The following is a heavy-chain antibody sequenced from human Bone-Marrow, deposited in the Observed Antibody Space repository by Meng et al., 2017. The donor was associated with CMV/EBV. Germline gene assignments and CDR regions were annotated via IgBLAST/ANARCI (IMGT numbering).Heavy chain of an antibody. CDR2: IYTSGST. CDR1: GGSISSYY. Sequence: GSLTLSCTVSGGSISSYYWSWIRQPAGEGLEWIGRIYTSGSTNYNPSLKSRVTMSVDTSKNQFSLKLSSVTAADTAVYYCAIGPKYYFDYWGQGTLVTVSS. V-gene: IGHV4-4*07. CDR3: AIGPKYYFDY. J-gene: IGHJ4*02.